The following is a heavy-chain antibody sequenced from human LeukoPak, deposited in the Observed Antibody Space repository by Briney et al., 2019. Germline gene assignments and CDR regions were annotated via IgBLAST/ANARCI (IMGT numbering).Heavy chain of an antibody. Sequence: GGSLRLSCAASGFTFSSYAMSWVRQAPGKGLEWVSAISGSGGSTYYADSVKGRFTISRDNSKNTLYLQMNSLRAEDTALYYCAKDIQAAGSADYYYGMDVWGQGTTVTVSS. D-gene: IGHD6-13*01. V-gene: IGHV3-23*01. CDR1: GFTFSSYA. CDR3: AKDIQAAGSADYYYGMDV. CDR2: ISGSGGST. J-gene: IGHJ6*02.